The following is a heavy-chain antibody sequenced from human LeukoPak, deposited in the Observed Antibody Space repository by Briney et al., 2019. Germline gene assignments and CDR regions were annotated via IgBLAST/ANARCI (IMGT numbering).Heavy chain of an antibody. CDR2: IYSGGST. J-gene: IGHJ6*03. CDR1: GFTFSSYA. Sequence: HPGGSLRLSCAASGFTFSSYAMSWVRQAPGKGLEWVSVIYSGGSTYYADSVKGRFTISRDNSKNTLYLQMNSLRAEDTAVYYCAREGGTVTPYYYYYMDVWGKGTTVTVSS. CDR3: AREGGTVTPYYYYYMDV. D-gene: IGHD4-11*01. V-gene: IGHV3-53*01.